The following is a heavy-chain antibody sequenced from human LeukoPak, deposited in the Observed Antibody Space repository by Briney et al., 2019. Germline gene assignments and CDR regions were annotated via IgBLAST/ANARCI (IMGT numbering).Heavy chain of an antibody. CDR1: GFTFSSYA. J-gene: IGHJ5*02. CDR3: AKGKAGGLVDLFDP. CDR2: VVASYEGT. D-gene: IGHD3/OR15-3a*01. V-gene: IGHV3-23*01. Sequence: GGSLRLSCAASGFTFSSYAMMWVRQAPGKGLEWVSTVVASYEGTFYANYVKGRFTISRDNSKSTLYMQMNSLRAEDTAVYYCAKGKAGGLVDLFDPWGQGTLVTVSS.